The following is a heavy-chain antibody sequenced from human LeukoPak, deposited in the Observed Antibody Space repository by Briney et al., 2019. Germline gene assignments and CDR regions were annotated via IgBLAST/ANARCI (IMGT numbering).Heavy chain of an antibody. D-gene: IGHD3-22*01. V-gene: IGHV1-69*13. Sequence: SVKVSCKASGGTLSSYAISWVRQAPGQGLEWMGRIIPIFGTANYAQKFQGRVTITADESTSTAYMELSSLRSEDTAVYYCAKDGVDSSGYSVSFDYWGQGTLVTVSS. CDR3: AKDGVDSSGYSVSFDY. CDR1: GGTLSSYA. CDR2: IIPIFGTA. J-gene: IGHJ4*02.